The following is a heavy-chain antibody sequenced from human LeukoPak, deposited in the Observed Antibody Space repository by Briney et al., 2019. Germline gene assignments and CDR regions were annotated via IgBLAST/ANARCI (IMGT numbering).Heavy chain of an antibody. CDR3: AHKGRGSGSYTM. Sequence: SGPTLVNPTQTLTLTCTFSGFSLSTRGVGVGWIRQPPGKALEWLAVTYWNNDKSYSPSLKSRLTITKDTSKNQVVLIMTNMDPVDTATYYCAHKGRGSGSYTMWGQGTLVTVSS. D-gene: IGHD3-10*01. CDR1: GFSLSTRGVG. J-gene: IGHJ4*02. CDR2: TYWNNDK. V-gene: IGHV2-5*01.